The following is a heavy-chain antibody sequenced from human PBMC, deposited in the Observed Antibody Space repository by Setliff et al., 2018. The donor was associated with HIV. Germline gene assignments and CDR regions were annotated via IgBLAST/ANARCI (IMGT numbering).Heavy chain of an antibody. D-gene: IGHD1-7*01. V-gene: IGHV4-59*08. CDR3: ARLFIQNYFDP. CDR2: IYYSGST. Sequence: KASETLSLTCTVSDASISNYHWSWIRQPPGKGLEWIGYIYYSGSTNYNPSLKSRVTISIDTSTNQFSLKLSSVTAADTAVYYCARLFIQNYFDPWGQGTLVTVSS. CDR1: DASISNYH. J-gene: IGHJ5*02.